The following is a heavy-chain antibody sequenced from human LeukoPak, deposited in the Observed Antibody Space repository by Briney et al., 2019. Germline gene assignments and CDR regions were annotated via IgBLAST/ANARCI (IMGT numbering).Heavy chain of an antibody. Sequence: PSETLSLTCAVYGGSFSGYYWSWIRQPPGKGLEWIGEINHSGSTNYNPSLKSRVTISVDTSKNQFSRKLSSVTAADTAMYYCAIRHAYYYGSGIYSHFHHGGQGTLVTVSS. CDR2: INHSGST. J-gene: IGHJ1*01. D-gene: IGHD3-10*01. CDR1: GGSFSGYY. V-gene: IGHV4-34*01. CDR3: AIRHAYYYGSGIYSHFHH.